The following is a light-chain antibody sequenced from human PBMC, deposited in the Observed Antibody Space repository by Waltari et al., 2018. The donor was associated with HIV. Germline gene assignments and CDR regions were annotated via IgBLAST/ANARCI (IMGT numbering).Light chain of an antibody. Sequence: EIVLTKSPATLSLSPGERGSLSCRASQSVSNYLAWYQQKPGQAPRLLIYDAAKRATGIPARFSGSGSGTDFTLTISSLESEDFAVYYCQQRSNWPGTFGQGTKVEIK. CDR2: DAA. CDR1: QSVSNY. V-gene: IGKV3-11*01. CDR3: QQRSNWPGT. J-gene: IGKJ1*01.